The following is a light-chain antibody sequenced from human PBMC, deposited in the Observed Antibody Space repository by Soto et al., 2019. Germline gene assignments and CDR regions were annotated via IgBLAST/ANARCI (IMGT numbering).Light chain of an antibody. CDR3: MQITHWPPIT. CDR2: MVS. Sequence: DVVMTQSPLSLPVTLGQPASISCRSSQSLVFSDGNTYLSWFHQRPGQSPRRLIYMVSNRDSGVPARFSGSGSGTDFTLQISRVEAEDVGFYYCMQITHWPPITFGQGTRLEIK. J-gene: IGKJ5*01. V-gene: IGKV2-30*01. CDR1: QSLVFSDGNTY.